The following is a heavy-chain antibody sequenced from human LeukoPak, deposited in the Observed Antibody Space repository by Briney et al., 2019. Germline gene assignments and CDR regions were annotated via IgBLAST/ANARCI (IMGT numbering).Heavy chain of an antibody. D-gene: IGHD6-6*01. V-gene: IGHV3-7*03. CDR1: GFTSSSYW. CDR2: IKQDGSEK. Sequence: GGSLRLSCAASGFTSSSYWMSWVRQAPGKGLEWVANIKQDGSEKYYVDSVKGRFTISRDNAKNSLYLQMNSLRAEDTAVYYCARSVAARPWPDYWGQGTLVTVSS. J-gene: IGHJ4*02. CDR3: ARSVAARPWPDY.